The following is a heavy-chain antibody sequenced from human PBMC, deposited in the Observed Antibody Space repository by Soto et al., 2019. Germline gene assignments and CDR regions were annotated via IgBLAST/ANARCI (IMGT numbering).Heavy chain of an antibody. V-gene: IGHV3-13*01. CDR2: INSVDET. D-gene: IGHD3-16*01. J-gene: IGHJ6*02. CDR1: GFTFSNYD. Sequence: EVQLVESGGDLVQPGGSLRLSCAASGFTFSNYDMHWVRQAPGKGLEWVSTINSVDETYYAGSVEGRFTISRENAKNSFYLQMNSLRVGDTAVYYCTRKVYGYGLDVWGQGTTVTVSS. CDR3: TRKVYGYGLDV.